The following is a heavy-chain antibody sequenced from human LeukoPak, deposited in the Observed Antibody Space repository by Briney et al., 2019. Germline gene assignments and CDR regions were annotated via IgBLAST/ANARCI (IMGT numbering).Heavy chain of an antibody. V-gene: IGHV1-18*01. CDR1: GGTFSSYA. J-gene: IGHJ4*02. Sequence: ASVKVSCKASGGTFSSYAISWVRQAPGQGLEWMGWISAYNGHTKYAQKFQGRVTMNTDTSTSTAYMELRSLRSDDTAVYYCARGFPSRRNYDTSGYYSYFFDYWGQGTLVTVSS. D-gene: IGHD3-22*01. CDR3: ARGFPSRRNYDTSGYYSYFFDY. CDR2: ISAYNGHT.